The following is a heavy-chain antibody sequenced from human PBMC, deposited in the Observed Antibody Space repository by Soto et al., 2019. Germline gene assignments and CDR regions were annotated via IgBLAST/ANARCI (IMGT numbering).Heavy chain of an antibody. Sequence: GGSLRLSCAAPGFTFSGYAMTWVRQAPGKGLEWASGISGSGANIYYADSVKGRFTISRDNSKNTLYLQMNSLRAEDTAVYSCARRTSYGSGSYMYYYYGLDVWRQGTTVTVSS. CDR2: ISGSGANI. V-gene: IGHV3-23*01. J-gene: IGHJ6*02. D-gene: IGHD3-10*01. CDR1: GFTFSGYA. CDR3: ARRTSYGSGSYMYYYYGLDV.